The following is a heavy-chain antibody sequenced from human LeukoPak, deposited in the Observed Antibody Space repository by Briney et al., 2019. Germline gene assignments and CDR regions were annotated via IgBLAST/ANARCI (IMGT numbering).Heavy chain of an antibody. CDR1: GGSISSYY. CDR3: ARGSKEFDY. CDR2: IYYSGST. D-gene: IGHD2-2*01. J-gene: IGHJ4*02. V-gene: IGHV4-59*01. Sequence: SETLSLTCTVSGGSISSYYWSWIRQPPGQGLEWIGYIYYSGSTNYNPSLKSRVTISVDTSRNQFSLKLSSVTAAGTAVYYCARGSKEFDYWGQGTLVTVSS.